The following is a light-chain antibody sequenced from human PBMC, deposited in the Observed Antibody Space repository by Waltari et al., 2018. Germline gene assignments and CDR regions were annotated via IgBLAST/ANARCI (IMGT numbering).Light chain of an antibody. J-gene: IGKJ1*01. CDR2: HAS. CDR1: QSISKY. V-gene: IGKV3-20*01. CDR3: QHYESLPVT. Sequence: EIVLTQSPGTLSLSPGERATLSCRASQSISKYLARYQQKPGQAPRLLIYHASSRAAGIPDRFSGSVSGTDFSLSISRLEPEDFAVYYCQHYESLPVTFGQGTKVEI.